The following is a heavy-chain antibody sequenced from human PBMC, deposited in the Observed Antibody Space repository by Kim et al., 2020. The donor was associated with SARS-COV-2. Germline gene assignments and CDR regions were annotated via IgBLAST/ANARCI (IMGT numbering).Heavy chain of an antibody. CDR1: GFTFSSCA. D-gene: IGHD3-10*01. J-gene: IGHJ6*01. Sequence: GGSLRLSCAASGFTFSSCAMSWVCQAPGPGKEWVSVISGSGGSTYYADSVMSRCTISRDNTTNTLYLQKKSLRAEEETVYYCAETASMVRGRRYGMDV. CDR3: AETASMVRGRRYGMDV. V-gene: IGHV3-23*01. CDR2: ISGSGGST.